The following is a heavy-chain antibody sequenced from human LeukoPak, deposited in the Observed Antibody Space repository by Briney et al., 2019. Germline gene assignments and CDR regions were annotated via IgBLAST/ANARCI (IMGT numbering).Heavy chain of an antibody. Sequence: SVKVSCKASGGTFSSYAISWVRQAPGQGLEWMGGIIPIFATANYAQKFQGRVTITADESTSTAYMELSSLRSEDTAVYYCATNKGFGELLTDYWGQGTLVTVSS. CDR3: ATNKGFGELLTDY. J-gene: IGHJ4*02. CDR2: IIPIFATA. D-gene: IGHD3-10*01. V-gene: IGHV1-69*01. CDR1: GGTFSSYA.